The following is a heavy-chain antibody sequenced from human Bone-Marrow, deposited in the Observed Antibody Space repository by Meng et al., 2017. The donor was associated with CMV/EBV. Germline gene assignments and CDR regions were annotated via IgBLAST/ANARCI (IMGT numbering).Heavy chain of an antibody. CDR3: ATLYQLRYGY. D-gene: IGHD2-2*01. CDR1: GFTFSSYW. CDR2: IKQDGSEK. Sequence: GESLKISCAASGFTFSSYWMSWVRQAPGKGLEWVANIKQDGSEKYYVDSVKGRLTISRDNAKNSLYLQMNSLRAEDTAVYYCATLYQLRYGYWGQGTLVTVSS. V-gene: IGHV3-7*01. J-gene: IGHJ4*02.